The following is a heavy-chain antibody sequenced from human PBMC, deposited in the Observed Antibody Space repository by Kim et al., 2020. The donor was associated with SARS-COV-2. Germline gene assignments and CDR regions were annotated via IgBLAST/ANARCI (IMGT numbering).Heavy chain of an antibody. CDR3: ARVEAAAGRGDYYYGMDV. CDR2: IIPIFGTA. Sequence: SVKVSCKASGGTFSSYAISWVRQAPGQGLEWMGGIIPIFGTANYAQKFQGRVTITADESTSTAYMELSSLRSEDTAVYYWARVEAAAGRGDYYYGMDVWGQGTTVTVSS. V-gene: IGHV1-69*13. J-gene: IGHJ6*02. D-gene: IGHD6-13*01. CDR1: GGTFSSYA.